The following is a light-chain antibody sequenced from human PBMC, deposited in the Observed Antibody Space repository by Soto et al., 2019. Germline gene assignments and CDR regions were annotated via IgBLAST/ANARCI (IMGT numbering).Light chain of an antibody. Sequence: QSVLTQPPSVSGAPGQRVTISCTGSSSNIGAGYNVHWYQQLPGTAPKLLIYSNSNRPSGVPDRFSGSKSGTSASLAITGLQAEDEAEYYCQSYDSGLSGHVVFGGGTKLTVL. CDR3: QSYDSGLSGHVV. V-gene: IGLV1-40*01. CDR2: SNS. J-gene: IGLJ2*01. CDR1: SSNIGAGYN.